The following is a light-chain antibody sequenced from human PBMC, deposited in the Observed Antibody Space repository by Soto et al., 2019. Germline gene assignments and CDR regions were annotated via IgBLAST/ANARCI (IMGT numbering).Light chain of an antibody. Sequence: QSSLTHPASLSGSPGQSITISCTGTSSEVGLYDYVSWYQQHPGKAPQLMIYAVSNRPSGVSNRFSASKSGNTASLFISGLQAEDEADYYCSSYTSDSSYVFGSGTKVTVL. J-gene: IGLJ1*01. CDR2: AVS. CDR1: SSEVGLYDY. CDR3: SSYTSDSSYV. V-gene: IGLV2-14*01.